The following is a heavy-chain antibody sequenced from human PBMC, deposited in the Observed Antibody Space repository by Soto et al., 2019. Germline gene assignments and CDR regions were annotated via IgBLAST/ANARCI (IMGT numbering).Heavy chain of an antibody. CDR2: IIPIFGTA. D-gene: IGHD3-22*01. V-gene: IGHV1-69*01. CDR1: GGTFSSYA. Sequence: QVQLVQSGAEVKKPGSXVKVSCKASGGTFSSYAISWVRQAPGQGLEWMGGIIPIFGTANYAQKFPGRGTITADESTSTAYMELSSLRSEDTAVYYCAALYYYDSSGYYGYFDYWGQGTLVTVSS. CDR3: AALYYYDSSGYYGYFDY. J-gene: IGHJ4*02.